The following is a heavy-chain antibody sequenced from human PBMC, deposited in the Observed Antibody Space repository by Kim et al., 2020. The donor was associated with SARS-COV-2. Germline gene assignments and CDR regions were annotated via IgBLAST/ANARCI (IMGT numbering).Heavy chain of an antibody. D-gene: IGHD6-13*01. V-gene: IGHV3-30-3*01. Sequence: GGSLRLSCAASGFTFSSYAMHWVRQAPGKGLEWVAVISYDGSNKYYADSVKGRFTISRDNSKNTLYLQMNSLRAEDTAVYYCARDLVPFYSSSWRYNWFDPWGQGTLVTVSS. CDR1: GFTFSSYA. CDR3: ARDLVPFYSSSWRYNWFDP. CDR2: ISYDGSNK. J-gene: IGHJ5*02.